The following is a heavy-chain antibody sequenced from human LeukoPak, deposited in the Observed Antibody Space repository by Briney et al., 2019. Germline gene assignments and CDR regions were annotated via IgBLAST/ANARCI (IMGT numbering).Heavy chain of an antibody. CDR1: GFTFGTHE. CDR2: IGTSGSTK. D-gene: IGHD1-1*01. V-gene: IGHV3-48*03. J-gene: IGHJ4*02. Sequence: GGSLRLSCAASGFTFGTHEMNWVRQAPGKGLEWVSYIGTSGSTKYYADSVKGRFTISRDNAKNSLYLQMNSLRADDTAVYYCVRENRALAYYSDYWGQGNLVTVSS. CDR3: VRENRALAYYSDY.